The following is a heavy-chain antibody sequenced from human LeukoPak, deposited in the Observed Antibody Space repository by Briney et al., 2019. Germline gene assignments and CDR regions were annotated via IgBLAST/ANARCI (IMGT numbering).Heavy chain of an antibody. CDR1: GGSISSSTYY. V-gene: IGHV4-39*07. CDR3: TREYGFMTTVFHAFDI. CDR2: VYYSGNT. J-gene: IGHJ3*02. Sequence: SETLSLTCTVSGGSISSSTYYWGWIRQPPGKGLEWIGSVYYSGNTYYNSSLKSRVTISVDTSKNQFSLKLSSVTAADTAIYYCTREYGFMTTVFHAFDIWGQGTMVTVSS. D-gene: IGHD4-17*01.